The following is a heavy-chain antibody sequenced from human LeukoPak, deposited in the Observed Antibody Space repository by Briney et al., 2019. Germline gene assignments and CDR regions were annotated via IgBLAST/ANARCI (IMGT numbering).Heavy chain of an antibody. CDR2: INHSGST. D-gene: IGHD1-26*01. V-gene: IGHV4-34*01. CDR1: GGSFSGYY. J-gene: IGHJ4*02. Sequence: KPSATLSLTCAVYGGSFSGYYWSWIRQPPGKGLEWIGEINHSGSTNYNPSLKSRVTISVDTSKNQFSLKLSSVTAADTAVYYCARGRGGSYHRDNYFDYWGQGTLVTVSS. CDR3: ARGRGGSYHRDNYFDY.